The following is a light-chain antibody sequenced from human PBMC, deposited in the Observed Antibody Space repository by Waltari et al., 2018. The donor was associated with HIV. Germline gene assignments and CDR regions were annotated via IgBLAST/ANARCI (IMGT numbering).Light chain of an antibody. CDR1: SSDVGAYDY. J-gene: IGLJ2*01. Sequence: QSALTQPASVSASPGQSITISCTGTSSDVGAYDYVSWYQYHPGKAPKLMISEVSSRPSWVANRFSGSKSGNTASLTMSVLQAEDEAEYYCCSYTSSGTLVFGGGTKLTVL. CDR3: CSYTSSGTLV. V-gene: IGLV2-14*01. CDR2: EVS.